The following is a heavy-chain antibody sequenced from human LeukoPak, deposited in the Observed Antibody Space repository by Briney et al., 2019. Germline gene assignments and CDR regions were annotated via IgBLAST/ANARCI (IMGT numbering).Heavy chain of an antibody. V-gene: IGHV3-30*18. D-gene: IGHD6-6*01. CDR2: ISHDGSNK. Sequence: GGSLRLSCAASGFTFNNYVMSWVRQAPGKGLEWVAVISHDGSNKYYADSVKGRFTISRDNSKNTLYLQMNSLRAEDTAVYYCAKGDRYSSSSGTFDYWGQGTLVTVSS. J-gene: IGHJ4*02. CDR1: GFTFNNYV. CDR3: AKGDRYSSSSGTFDY.